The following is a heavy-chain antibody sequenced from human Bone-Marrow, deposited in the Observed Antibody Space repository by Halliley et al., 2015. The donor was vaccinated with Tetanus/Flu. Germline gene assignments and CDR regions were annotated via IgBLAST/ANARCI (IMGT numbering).Heavy chain of an antibody. CDR3: ARLYTAVGNWYFDL. CDR1: GDSMTSRNYY. V-gene: IGHV4-39*01. J-gene: IGHJ2*01. Sequence: TLSLTCTVSGDSMTSRNYYWAWVRQSPGKGLEWIGSVFYTGSPFYNPSLKSRLTMAVDTSKNQFSLQLTSVTAADTSLYYCARLYTAVGNWYFDLWGRGTLVTVSS. CDR2: VFYTGSP. D-gene: IGHD5-18*01.